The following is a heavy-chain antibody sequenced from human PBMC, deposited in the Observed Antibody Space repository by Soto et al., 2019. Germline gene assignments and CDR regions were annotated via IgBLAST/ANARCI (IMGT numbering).Heavy chain of an antibody. Sequence: EVQLLESGGGLVQPGGSLRLSYAASGFTFSSYAMSWVRQAPGKGLEWVSAISGSAGNTYYADSVKGRFTISRDNSKKHLFLQMNRLGAEDTAVYYCAKDGGGDSSGYYYGDYWGQGTLVTVSS. CDR1: GFTFSSYA. J-gene: IGHJ4*02. V-gene: IGHV3-23*01. D-gene: IGHD3-22*01. CDR3: AKDGGGDSSGYYYGDY. CDR2: ISGSAGNT.